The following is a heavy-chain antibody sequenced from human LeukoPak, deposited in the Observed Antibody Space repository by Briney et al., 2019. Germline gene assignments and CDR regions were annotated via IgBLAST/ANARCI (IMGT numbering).Heavy chain of an antibody. CDR3: ARVTSSGWEDYYYYYMDV. Sequence: PGGSLRLSCAASGFTFSDYYMSWIRQAPGKGLEWVSYISSSGSTIYYADSVKGRFTISRDNAKNSLYLQMNSLRAQDTAVYYCARVTSSGWEDYYYYYMDVWGKGTTVTISS. CDR2: ISSSGSTI. CDR1: GFTFSDYY. V-gene: IGHV3-11*04. D-gene: IGHD6-19*01. J-gene: IGHJ6*03.